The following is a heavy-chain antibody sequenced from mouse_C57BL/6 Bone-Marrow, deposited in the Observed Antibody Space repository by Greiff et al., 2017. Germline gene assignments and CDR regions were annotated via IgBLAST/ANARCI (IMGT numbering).Heavy chain of an antibody. Sequence: QVQLKQPGAELVKPGASVKMSCKASGYTFTSYWITWVKQRPIQGLEWIGNIYPCSGSTNYNEKFKSKATLTVDTSSSTAYMQLSSLTSEDYAVEYCARVGVHYRGLYGDYWGQGTTLTVSS. CDR2: IYPCSGST. CDR1: GYTFTSYW. D-gene: IGHD2-12*01. V-gene: IGHV1-55*01. J-gene: IGHJ2*01. CDR3: ARVGVHYRGLYGDY.